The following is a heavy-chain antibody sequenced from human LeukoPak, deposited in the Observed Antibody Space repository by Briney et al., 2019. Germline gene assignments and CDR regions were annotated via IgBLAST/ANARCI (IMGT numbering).Heavy chain of an antibody. CDR2: ISSSGSTI. CDR1: GFTFSDYY. D-gene: IGHD6-19*01. Sequence: GGSLRLSCAASGFTFSDYYMSWIRQAPGKGLEWVSYISSSGSTIYYAGSVKGRFTISRDNAKNSLYLQMNSLRAEDTAVYYCARAVAVNGYYFDYWGQGTLVTVSS. V-gene: IGHV3-11*01. CDR3: ARAVAVNGYYFDY. J-gene: IGHJ4*02.